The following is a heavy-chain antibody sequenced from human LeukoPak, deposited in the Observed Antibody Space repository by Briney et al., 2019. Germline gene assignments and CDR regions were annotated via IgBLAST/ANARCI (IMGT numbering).Heavy chain of an antibody. CDR1: GGTFSRFA. D-gene: IGHD3-10*01. J-gene: IGHJ2*01. V-gene: IGHV1-69*13. CDR2: IIPIFGPA. CDR3: AKSTYYYGSGEGSNYWYFDL. Sequence: SVKVSCKTSGGTFSRFAISWVRQAPGQGLEWMGGIIPIFGPANYAQKFQGRVTITADESTSTAYMELSSLRSEDTALYYCAKSTYYYGSGEGSNYWYFDLWGRGTLVTVSS.